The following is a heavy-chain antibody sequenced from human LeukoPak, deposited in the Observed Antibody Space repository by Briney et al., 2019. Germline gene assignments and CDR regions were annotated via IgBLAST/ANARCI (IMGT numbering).Heavy chain of an antibody. CDR1: GFTFDDYA. V-gene: IGHV3-9*01. Sequence: GGSLRLSCAASGFTFDDYAMHWVRQAPGKGLEWVSGISWNSGSIGYADSVKGRFTISRDNAKNSLYLQMNSLRAEDTALYYCAKGLGGWTYYFDYWGRGTLVTVSS. CDR3: AKGLGGWTYYFDY. CDR2: ISWNSGSI. D-gene: IGHD6-19*01. J-gene: IGHJ4*02.